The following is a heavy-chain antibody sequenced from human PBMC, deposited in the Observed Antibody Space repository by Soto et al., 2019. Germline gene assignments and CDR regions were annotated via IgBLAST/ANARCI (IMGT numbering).Heavy chain of an antibody. D-gene: IGHD2-8*01. CDR3: ARGYCTNGVCYTGLNYFDY. CDR1: GGSISSGDYY. Sequence: SETLSLTCIGSGGSISSGDYYWSWIRQPPGKGLEWIGYIYYSGSTYYNPSLKSRVTISVDTSKNQFSLKLSSVTAADTAVYYCARGYCTNGVCYTGLNYFDYWGKGTLVTVSS. V-gene: IGHV4-30-4*01. CDR2: IYYSGST. J-gene: IGHJ4*02.